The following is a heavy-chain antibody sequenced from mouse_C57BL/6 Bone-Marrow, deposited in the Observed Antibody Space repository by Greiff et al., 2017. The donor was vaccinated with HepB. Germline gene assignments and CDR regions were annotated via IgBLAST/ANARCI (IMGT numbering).Heavy chain of an antibody. CDR2: IRSKSNNYAT. D-gene: IGHD2-2*01. J-gene: IGHJ3*01. CDR1: GFSFNTYA. Sequence: DVQLVESGGGLVQPKGSLKLSCAASGFSFNTYAMNWVRQAPGKGLEWVARIRSKSNNYATYYADSGKDRFTISRDDSESMLYLQMNNMKTEDTAMYYCVREGGYDGAWFAYWGQGTLVTVSA. CDR3: VREGGYDGAWFAY. V-gene: IGHV10-1*01.